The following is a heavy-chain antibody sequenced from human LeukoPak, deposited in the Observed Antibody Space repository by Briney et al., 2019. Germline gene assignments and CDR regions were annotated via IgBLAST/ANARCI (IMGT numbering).Heavy chain of an antibody. CDR3: ARDGQWSSTSCYFDY. Sequence: GGSLRLSCAASGFTFSSYAMSWVRQAPGKGLEWVSYISSSSSTIYYADSVKGRFAISRDNAKNSLYLQMNSLRAEDTAVYYCARDGQWSSTSCYFDYWGQGTLVTVSS. D-gene: IGHD2-2*01. V-gene: IGHV3-48*01. CDR1: GFTFSSYA. CDR2: ISSSSSTI. J-gene: IGHJ4*02.